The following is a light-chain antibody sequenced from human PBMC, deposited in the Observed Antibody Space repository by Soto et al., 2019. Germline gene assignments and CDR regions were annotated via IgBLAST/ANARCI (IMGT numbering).Light chain of an antibody. Sequence: EIVLTQSPATLSLSPGERATLSCRASQSVSSYLAWYQHKPGQAPRLLIYDASNRATCIPARFSGSGSGTDFTLTISSLEPEDFAVYYCQQRSNWPRGTFGQGTKLEIK. CDR1: QSVSSY. V-gene: IGKV3-11*01. CDR3: QQRSNWPRGT. J-gene: IGKJ2*02. CDR2: DAS.